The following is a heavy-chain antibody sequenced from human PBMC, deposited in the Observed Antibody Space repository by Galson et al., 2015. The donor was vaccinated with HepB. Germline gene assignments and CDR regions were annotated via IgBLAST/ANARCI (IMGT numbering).Heavy chain of an antibody. CDR2: ISSSSSYI. V-gene: IGHV3-21*01. CDR1: GFTFSSYS. J-gene: IGHJ4*02. Sequence: SLRLSCAASGFTFSSYSMNWVRQAPGKGLEWVSSISSSSSYIYYADSVKGRFTISRDNAKNSLYLQMNSLRAEDTAVYYCARGGMATSSFDYWGQGTLVTVSS. D-gene: IGHD5-24*01. CDR3: ARGGMATSSFDY.